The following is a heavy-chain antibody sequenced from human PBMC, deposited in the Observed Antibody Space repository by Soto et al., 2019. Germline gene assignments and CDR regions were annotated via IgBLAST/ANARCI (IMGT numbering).Heavy chain of an antibody. V-gene: IGHV3-33*01. CDR3: ARSIAAAGPYYYYYYGMDV. Sequence: QVQLVESGGGVVQPGRSLRLSCAASGFTFSSYGMHWVRQAPGKGLEWVAVIWYDGSNKYYADSVKGRFTISRDNSKNTLYLTINSLRAEDTAVYYCARSIAAAGPYYYYYYGMDVWGQGTTVTVSS. CDR1: GFTFSSYG. J-gene: IGHJ6*02. CDR2: IWYDGSNK. D-gene: IGHD6-13*01.